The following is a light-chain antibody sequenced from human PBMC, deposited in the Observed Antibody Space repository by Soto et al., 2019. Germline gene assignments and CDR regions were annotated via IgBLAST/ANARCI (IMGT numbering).Light chain of an antibody. Sequence: EIVLTQSPGALSLSPGERATLSCWASESVSDFLAWYQQKPGLAPRLLIHGATKRTSGPPDRFSRSGSGTAFTLAISRLEPADLAIYYCQQYVTPPAITFGQGTRLEIK. CDR3: QQYVTPPAIT. J-gene: IGKJ5*01. CDR1: ESVSDF. CDR2: GAT. V-gene: IGKV3-20*01.